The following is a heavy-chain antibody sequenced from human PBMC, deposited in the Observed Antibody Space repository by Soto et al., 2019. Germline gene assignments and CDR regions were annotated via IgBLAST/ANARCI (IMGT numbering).Heavy chain of an antibody. D-gene: IGHD5-18*01. V-gene: IGHV3-21*01. CDR2: ISSSSGYI. CDR3: ARVRSYRYGQGYGMDV. Sequence: GGSLRLSCAASGFTFSTYSMNWVRQAPGKGLEWVSSISSSSGYIYYADSVKGRFTISRDDAKNSLSLQMNSLRAEDTAVYSFARVRSYRYGQGYGMDVWGQVTTVTVSS. J-gene: IGHJ6*02. CDR1: GFTFSTYS.